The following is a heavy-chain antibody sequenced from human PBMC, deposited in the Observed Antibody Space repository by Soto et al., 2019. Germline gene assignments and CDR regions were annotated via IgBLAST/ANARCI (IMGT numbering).Heavy chain of an antibody. CDR2: IYHDGSNK. Sequence: QVQLVESGGGVVQPGGSLRLSCAASGFSFSSYGMHWVRQAPGQGLEWVAIIYHDGSNKYYTDSVKRRFTISRDDSKNTLYLQMDSLRVDDTAGYDCARDVSSGWPYDAADVWGQGTVVSVSS. D-gene: IGHD6-19*01. CDR1: GFSFSSYG. J-gene: IGHJ3*01. V-gene: IGHV3-33*01. CDR3: ARDVSSGWPYDAADV.